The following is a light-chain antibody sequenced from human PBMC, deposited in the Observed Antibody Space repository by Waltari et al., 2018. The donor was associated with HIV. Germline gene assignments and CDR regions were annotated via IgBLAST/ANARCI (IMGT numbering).Light chain of an antibody. CDR3: VGWDSRLRGYV. J-gene: IGLJ1*01. Sequence: QRVTISCSGSSSNIENDNVYWYQQFPGAAPKLLIYKDTPRPSGVPDRFTGSKSGTSASLAIGGLRSDDEADYYCVGWDSRLRGYVFGAGTKVTVL. V-gene: IGLV1-47*01. CDR2: KDT. CDR1: SSNIENDN.